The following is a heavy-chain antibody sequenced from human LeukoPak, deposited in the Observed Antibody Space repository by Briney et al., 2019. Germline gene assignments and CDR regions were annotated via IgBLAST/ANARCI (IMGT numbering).Heavy chain of an antibody. CDR1: GYTFTGYY. CDR2: INPNSGGT. CDR3: ARGIAARPTPYYYYYYYMDV. D-gene: IGHD6-6*01. J-gene: IGHJ6*03. V-gene: IGHV1-2*02. Sequence: ASVKVSCKASGYTFTGYYMHWVRQAPGQGLEWMGWINPNSGGTNYAQKFQGRVTMTRDTSISTAYMELSRLRSDDTAVYYCARGIAARPTPYYYYYYYMDVWGKGTTVIVSS.